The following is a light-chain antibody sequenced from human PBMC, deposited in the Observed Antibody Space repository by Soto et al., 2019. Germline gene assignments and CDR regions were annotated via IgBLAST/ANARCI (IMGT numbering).Light chain of an antibody. J-gene: IGKJ4*01. CDR1: QSVSSTY. Sequence: EMVLTQSPGTLSLSPGERATLSCRASQSVSSTYLAWYQQKPGQAPRLLIYEASSRATGIPDRFSGSGSGTDFTLTISRLEPEDFAVYYCQHYGSLVLTFGGGTKVEIK. V-gene: IGKV3-20*01. CDR2: EAS. CDR3: QHYGSLVLT.